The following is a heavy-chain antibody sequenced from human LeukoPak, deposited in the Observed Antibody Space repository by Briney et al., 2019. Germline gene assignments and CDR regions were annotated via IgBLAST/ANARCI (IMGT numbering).Heavy chain of an antibody. CDR1: GYTFTGYY. J-gene: IGHJ5*02. V-gene: IGHV1-2*06. CDR2: INPNSGGT. D-gene: IGHD3-22*01. CDR3: ARDSFNYYDSSGYYRENWFDP. Sequence: ASVKVSCKASGYTFTGYYMHWVRQAPGQGLEWMGRINPNSGGTNYAQKFQGRVTMTRDTSISTAYMELSRLRSDDTAVYYCARDSFNYYDSSGYYRENWFDPWGQGTLVTVSS.